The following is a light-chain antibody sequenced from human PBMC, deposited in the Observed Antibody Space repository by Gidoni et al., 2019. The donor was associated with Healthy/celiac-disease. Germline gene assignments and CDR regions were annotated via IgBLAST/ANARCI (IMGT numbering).Light chain of an antibody. CDR2: GNS. Sequence: QSVLTQPPSVSGAPGQRVPISCTGSSAKIGAGYDVHWYQQLPGTAPKLLIYGNSTRPSGVPDRFSGSKSGTSASLAITGLQAEDEADYYCQSYDSSLSGVVFGGGTKLTV. V-gene: IGLV1-40*01. CDR3: QSYDSSLSGVV. CDR1: SAKIGAGYD. J-gene: IGLJ2*01.